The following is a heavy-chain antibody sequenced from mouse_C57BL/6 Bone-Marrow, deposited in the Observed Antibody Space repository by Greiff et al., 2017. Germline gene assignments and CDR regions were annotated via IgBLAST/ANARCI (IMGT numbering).Heavy chain of an antibody. CDR1: GYTFTSYW. J-gene: IGHJ2*01. CDR3: ARERPTIVPLDY. CDR2: IDPSDSYT. D-gene: IGHD2-12*01. Sequence: QVQLQQPGAELVRPGTSVKLSCKASGYTFTSYWMHWVKQRPGQGLEWIGVIDPSDSYTNYNQKFKGKATLTVDTSSSPAYMQLSSLTSEDSAVYYCARERPTIVPLDYWGQGTTLTVSS. V-gene: IGHV1-59*01.